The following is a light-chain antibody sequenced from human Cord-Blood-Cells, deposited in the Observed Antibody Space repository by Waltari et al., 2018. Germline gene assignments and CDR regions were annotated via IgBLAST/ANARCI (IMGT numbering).Light chain of an antibody. CDR2: LGS. Sequence: DIVMTQSTLSLPVTPGEPASISCRSSQSLLHSNGYNYLDWYLQKPGQSPQLLIYLGSNQASGVPDRFSGSGSGTDFTLKISRVEAEDVGVYYCMQALQTPPWTFGQGTKVEIK. CDR3: MQALQTPPWT. CDR1: QSLLHSNGYNY. J-gene: IGKJ1*01. V-gene: IGKV2-28*01.